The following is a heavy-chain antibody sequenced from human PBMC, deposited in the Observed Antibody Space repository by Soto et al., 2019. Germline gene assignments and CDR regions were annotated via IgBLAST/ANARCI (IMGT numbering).Heavy chain of an antibody. CDR1: VFTFSSYS. Sequence: GGSLRLSCAASVFTFSSYSMNWVRQAPGKGLEWVSYISSGSSTIYYADSVKGRFTISRDNAKNSLYLQMNSLRAEDTAVYYCARVYGIPVAGTLDFWGQGTLVTVSS. CDR3: ARVYGIPVAGTLDF. D-gene: IGHD6-19*01. CDR2: ISSGSSTI. J-gene: IGHJ4*02. V-gene: IGHV3-48*01.